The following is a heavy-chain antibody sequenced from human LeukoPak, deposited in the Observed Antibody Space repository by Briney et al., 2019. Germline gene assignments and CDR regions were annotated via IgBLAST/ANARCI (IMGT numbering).Heavy chain of an antibody. Sequence: GGSLRLSCVASGFTFNNFAMGWVRQAPGKGLEWISVISFSADATFYTDPVRGRFTISRDNSNNTLFLHMSSLRAEDTAVYFCVKRTGGYGPFDYWGQGALVTVSS. J-gene: IGHJ4*02. V-gene: IGHV3-23*01. CDR3: VKRTGGYGPFDY. CDR2: ISFSADAT. CDR1: GFTFNNFA. D-gene: IGHD1-26*01.